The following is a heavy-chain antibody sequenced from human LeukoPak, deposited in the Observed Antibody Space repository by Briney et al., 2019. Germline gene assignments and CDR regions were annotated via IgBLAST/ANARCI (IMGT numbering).Heavy chain of an antibody. J-gene: IGHJ5*02. CDR1: GGTISSYY. CDR3: AREGGCYSWFDP. V-gene: IGHV4-59*01. Sequence: SETLSLTCTASGGTISSYYLSWIRQPPGKGLEWIGYIYYSGSTNYNPSLKSRVTTTVDPSKNQYSLNLSTVIAADAAVYYYAREGGCYSWFDPWGQGTLVTVSS. D-gene: IGHD2-21*02. CDR2: IYYSGST.